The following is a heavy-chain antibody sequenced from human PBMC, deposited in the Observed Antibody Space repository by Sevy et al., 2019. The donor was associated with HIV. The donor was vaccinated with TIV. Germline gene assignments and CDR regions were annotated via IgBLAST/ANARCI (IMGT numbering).Heavy chain of an antibody. CDR1: GFTFSSYA. V-gene: IGHV3-30-3*01. D-gene: IGHD3-3*01. CDR3: ARDFWSGYSLDY. J-gene: IGHJ4*02. Sequence: GGSLRRSCVASGFTFSSYAMHWVRQAPGKGLEWVAVISNDGINKYYADSVKGRFTISRDNSRNTLYLQMNSLRTEDTAVYYCARDFWSGYSLDYWGQGTRVTVSS. CDR2: ISNDGINK.